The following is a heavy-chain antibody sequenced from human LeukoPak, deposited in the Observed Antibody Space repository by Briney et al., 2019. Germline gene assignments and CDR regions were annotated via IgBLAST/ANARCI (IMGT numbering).Heavy chain of an antibody. Sequence: ASVKVSCXASGYTFISYGISWVRQAPGQGLEWMGWISAHNGNTNYAQKLQGRVTMTTDTSTSTASMELRSLRSDDTAVYYCARAINYYGSGSYGGYFDYWGQGTLVTVSS. D-gene: IGHD3-10*01. CDR1: GYTFISYG. V-gene: IGHV1-18*01. CDR2: ISAHNGNT. J-gene: IGHJ4*02. CDR3: ARAINYYGSGSYGGYFDY.